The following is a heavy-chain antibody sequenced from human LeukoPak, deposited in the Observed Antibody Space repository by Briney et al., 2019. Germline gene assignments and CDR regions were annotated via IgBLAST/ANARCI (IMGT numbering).Heavy chain of an antibody. D-gene: IGHD3-10*01. V-gene: IGHV3-9*01. CDR2: ISWNSGSI. CDR1: GFTFSSYG. CDR3: AVYGSGKIKSNHPTFDY. Sequence: GGSLRLSCAASGFTFSSYGMHWVRQAPGKGLEWVSGISWNSGSIGYADSVKGRFTISRDNAKNSLYLQMNILRAEDTALYYCAVYGSGKIKSNHPTFDYWGQGTLVTVSS. J-gene: IGHJ4*02.